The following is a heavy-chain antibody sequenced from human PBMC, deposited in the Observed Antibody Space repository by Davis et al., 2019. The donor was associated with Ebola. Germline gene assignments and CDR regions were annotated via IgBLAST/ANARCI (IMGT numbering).Heavy chain of an antibody. CDR3: ARGSGYSGYEALDY. D-gene: IGHD5-12*01. CDR2: ISSSGTTI. J-gene: IGHJ4*02. CDR1: GFTFSSYE. V-gene: IGHV3-48*03. Sequence: PGGSLRLSCAASGFTFSSYEMNWVRQAPGKGLEWVSYISSSGTTIYYADSVKGRFTISRDNARNSLYLQMNSLRAEDTALYYCARGSGYSGYEALDYWGQGTLVTVSS.